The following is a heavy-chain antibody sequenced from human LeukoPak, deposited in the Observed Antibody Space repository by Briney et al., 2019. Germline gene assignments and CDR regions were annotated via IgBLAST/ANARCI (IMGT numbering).Heavy chain of an antibody. D-gene: IGHD2-15*01. J-gene: IGHJ3*02. V-gene: IGHV3-30-3*01. CDR3: ARSKDYSPNAFDI. CDR1: GFTFSSYA. Sequence: QPGRSLRLSCAASGFTFSSYAMHWVRQAPGKGLEWVAVISYDGSNKYYADSVKGRFTISRDNSKNTLYLQMNSLRAEDTAVYYCARSKDYSPNAFDIWGQGTMVTVSS. CDR2: ISYDGSNK.